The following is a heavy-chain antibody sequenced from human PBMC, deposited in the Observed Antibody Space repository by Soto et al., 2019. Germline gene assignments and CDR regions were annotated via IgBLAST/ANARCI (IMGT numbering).Heavy chain of an antibody. CDR3: ARNYYDSSGYYYVPFDY. Sequence: ASVKVSCKAPGYTFTSYYMHWVRQAPGQGLEWMGIINPSGGSTRNAQKFQGRVTMTRDTSTSTVYMELSSLRSEDTAVYYCARNYYDSSGYYYVPFDYWGQGTLVTVSS. D-gene: IGHD3-22*01. CDR1: GYTFTSYY. CDR2: INPSGGST. V-gene: IGHV1-46*01. J-gene: IGHJ4*02.